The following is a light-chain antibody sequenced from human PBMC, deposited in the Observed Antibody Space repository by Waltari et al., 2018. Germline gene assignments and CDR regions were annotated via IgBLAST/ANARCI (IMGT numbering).Light chain of an antibody. CDR2: GVN. CDR1: SSDMWSSNV. Sequence: QSALPQPASVSGSRGQSITIPCTGSSSDMWSSNVVSWYQHHPGKAPKLLIYGVNNRPSGVSNRFSGSKSGNTASLTISGLQAEDEADYYCSSYAGSVVFGGGTKLTVL. CDR3: SSYAGSVV. V-gene: IGLV2-23*02. J-gene: IGLJ3*02.